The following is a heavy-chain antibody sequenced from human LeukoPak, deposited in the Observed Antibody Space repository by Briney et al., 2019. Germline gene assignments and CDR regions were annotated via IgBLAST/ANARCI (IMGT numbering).Heavy chain of an antibody. CDR2: IYYSGST. V-gene: IGHV4-59*01. CDR3: ARAFLGGNSEWGLDY. D-gene: IGHD4-23*01. J-gene: IGHJ4*02. Sequence: SETLSLTCTVSGGSISSYYWSWIRQPPGKGLEWIGYIYYSGSTNYNPSLKSRVTISVDTSKNQFSLKLSSVTAADTAVYYCARAFLGGNSEWGLDYWGQGTLVTVSS. CDR1: GGSISSYY.